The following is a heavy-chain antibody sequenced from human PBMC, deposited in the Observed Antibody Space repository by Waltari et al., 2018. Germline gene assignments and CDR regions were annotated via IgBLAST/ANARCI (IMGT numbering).Heavy chain of an antibody. J-gene: IGHJ4*02. D-gene: IGHD6-13*01. Sequence: EVQLVESGGGLVKPGGSLRLSCAASGFTFSNNWMTWVRQAPGRGLEWVAKINQYESEKCSVGSLKGTFTISRDNAKNSLYLQLNSLRADDTAVYYCTRGGDDSSWYWRNWGQGTLVTVSS. CDR1: GFTFSNNW. V-gene: IGHV3-7*01. CDR2: INQYESEK. CDR3: TRGGDDSSWYWRN.